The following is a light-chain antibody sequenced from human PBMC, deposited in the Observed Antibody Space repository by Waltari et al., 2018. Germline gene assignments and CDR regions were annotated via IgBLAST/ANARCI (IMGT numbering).Light chain of an antibody. Sequence: SYELTQPPSVSVSPGQTASITCSGDKLGDKYACWYQQKPGQSPVLVIYQDSKRPSGIPERFSGSNSGNTATLTISGTQAMDEADYYCQAWDNSTALVVFGGGTKLTVL. CDR2: QDS. CDR1: KLGDKY. J-gene: IGLJ2*01. CDR3: QAWDNSTALVV. V-gene: IGLV3-1*01.